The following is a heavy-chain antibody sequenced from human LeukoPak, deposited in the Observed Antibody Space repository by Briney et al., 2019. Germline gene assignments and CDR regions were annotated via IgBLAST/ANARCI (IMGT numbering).Heavy chain of an antibody. CDR3: ARKSTSGDAFDI. D-gene: IGHD2-2*01. V-gene: IGHV4-34*01. J-gene: IGHJ3*02. Sequence: SETLSLTCAVYGGSFSGYYWSWIRQPPGKGLEWIGEINHSGSTNYNPSLKSRVTISVDTSKNQFSLKLSSVTAADTAVYYCARKSTSGDAFDIWGQGTMVTVSS. CDR2: INHSGST. CDR1: GGSFSGYY.